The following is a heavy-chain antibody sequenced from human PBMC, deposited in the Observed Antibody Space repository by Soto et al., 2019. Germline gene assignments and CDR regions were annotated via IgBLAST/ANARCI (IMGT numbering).Heavy chain of an antibody. CDR2: IWSDDNNK. CDR3: ARELNTVTTRDAFDV. Sequence: QVQLVESGGGVVQPGRSLRLSCAASGFTFSAYGMHWVRQAPGKGLEWVAVIWSDDNNKYYADSVKGRFTISRDNSKNKLYLQMNSLGADDTAVYYCARELNTVTTRDAFDVWGQGTMVTVSS. D-gene: IGHD4-17*01. V-gene: IGHV3-33*01. CDR1: GFTFSAYG. J-gene: IGHJ3*01.